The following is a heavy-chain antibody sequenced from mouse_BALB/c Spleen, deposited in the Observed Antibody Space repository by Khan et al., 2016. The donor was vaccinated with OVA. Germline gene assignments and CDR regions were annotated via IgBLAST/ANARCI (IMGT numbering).Heavy chain of an antibody. V-gene: IGHV2-6-7*01. CDR1: GFSLTGYG. CDR2: IWGDGST. Sequence: VQLKQSGPGLVAPSQSLSITCTVSGFSLTGYGVNWVRQPPGKGLAWLGMIWGDGSTDYNSALKSRLNLSKDNSKSQVFLKMNSLQTDDTARYYCARAYYGNYREAMDYWGHGTSVTVSS. D-gene: IGHD2-10*01. J-gene: IGHJ4*01. CDR3: ARAYYGNYREAMDY.